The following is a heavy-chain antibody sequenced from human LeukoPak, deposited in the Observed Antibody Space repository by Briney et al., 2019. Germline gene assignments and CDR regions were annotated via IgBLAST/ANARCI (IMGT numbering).Heavy chain of an antibody. J-gene: IGHJ4*02. CDR2: ISSSSSTI. CDR3: ARADSSGYYYQGGLVLDY. D-gene: IGHD3-22*01. Sequence: GGSLRLSCAASGFTFSSYSMTWVRQAPGKGLEWVSYISSSSSTIYYADSVKGRFTISRDNTKNSLYLQMNSLRAEDTAVYYCARADSSGYYYQGGLVLDYWGQGTLVTVSS. CDR1: GFTFSSYS. V-gene: IGHV3-48*04.